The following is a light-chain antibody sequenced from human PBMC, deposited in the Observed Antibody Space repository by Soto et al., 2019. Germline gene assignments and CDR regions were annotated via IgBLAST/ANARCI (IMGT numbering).Light chain of an antibody. CDR2: GAS. CDR3: QQYGTSPIT. Sequence: VFSRSSRTLSFFPGGRDHPSSRASQTVSSYLTWYQQRPGQAPRLLISGASRRATGIPDRFSGSGSGTDFTLTIIRLEPEDFALYYCQQYGTSPITFGQGTRPEIK. CDR1: QTVSSY. V-gene: IGKV3-20*01. J-gene: IGKJ5*01.